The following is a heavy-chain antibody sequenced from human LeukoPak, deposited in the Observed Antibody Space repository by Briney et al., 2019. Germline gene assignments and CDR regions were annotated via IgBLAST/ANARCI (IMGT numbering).Heavy chain of an antibody. CDR3: ARGLGDYYYYGMDV. D-gene: IGHD7-27*01. J-gene: IGHJ6*02. CDR2: IIPIFGTA. Sequence: SVKVSCKASGGTFSSYAIGWVRQAPGQGLEWMGGIIPIFGTANYAQKFQGRVTITADESTSTAYMELSSLRSEDTAVYYCARGLGDYYYYGMDVWGQGTTVTVSS. V-gene: IGHV1-69*13. CDR1: GGTFSSYA.